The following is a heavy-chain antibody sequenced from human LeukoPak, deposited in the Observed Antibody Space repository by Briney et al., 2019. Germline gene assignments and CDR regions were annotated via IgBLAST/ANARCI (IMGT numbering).Heavy chain of an antibody. CDR1: GFTFSSYG. V-gene: IGHV3-33*01. D-gene: IGHD6-6*01. CDR3: ARGASGSSFGY. J-gene: IGHJ4*02. CDR2: IWYDGSNK. Sequence: GGSLRLSCAASGFTFSSYGMHWVRQAPGKGLEWVAVIWYDGSNKYYADSVKGRFTISRDNSKNTLYLQMNSLRAEDTAVYYCARGASGSSFGYWGQGTLVTVSS.